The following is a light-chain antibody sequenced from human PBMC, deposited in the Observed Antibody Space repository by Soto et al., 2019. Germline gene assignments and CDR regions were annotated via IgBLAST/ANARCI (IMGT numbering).Light chain of an antibody. CDR3: QQNYKVGSWT. J-gene: IGKJ1*01. Sequence: IQITQSPSSLSASLGYRVTITCQASQSIGNYLNWYRQKPGKAPELLIYAASSLQREVPSRFCGSGSGTEITLTISSLQAEDFASHYYQQNYKVGSWTFGQGTKVEIK. CDR1: QSIGNY. CDR2: AAS. V-gene: IGKV1-39*01.